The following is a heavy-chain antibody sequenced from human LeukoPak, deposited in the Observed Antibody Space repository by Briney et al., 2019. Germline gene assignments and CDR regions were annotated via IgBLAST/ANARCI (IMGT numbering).Heavy chain of an antibody. D-gene: IGHD2-2*01. J-gene: IGHJ5*02. CDR3: ARTGYCSSTSCRNWFDP. CDR2: INPSGGST. Sequence: ASVKVSCKASGYTFTSYYMHWVRQAPGQGLEWMGIINPSGGSTSYAQKFQGRVTMTRDTSTSTVYMELSSLRSEDTAVYYCARTGYCSSTSCRNWFDPWGQGTLVTVSS. CDR1: GYTFTSYY. V-gene: IGHV1-46*01.